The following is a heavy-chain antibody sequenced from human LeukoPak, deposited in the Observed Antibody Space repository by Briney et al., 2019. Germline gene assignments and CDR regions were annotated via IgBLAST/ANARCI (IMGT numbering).Heavy chain of an antibody. J-gene: IGHJ3*02. CDR3: ARAHGYDAFDI. Sequence: NPSETLSPTCTVSGGSISSYYWTWIRQPPGKGLEWIAYIYYSGSTNYNPSLKSRVTISVDTSKNQFSLKLTSVTAADTAIYYCARAHGYDAFDIWGQGTMVTVSS. V-gene: IGHV4-59*12. D-gene: IGHD5-24*01. CDR2: IYYSGST. CDR1: GGSISSYY.